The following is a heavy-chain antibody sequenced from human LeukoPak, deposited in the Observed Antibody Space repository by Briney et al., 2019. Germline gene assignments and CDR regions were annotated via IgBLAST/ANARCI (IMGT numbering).Heavy chain of an antibody. J-gene: IGHJ4*02. D-gene: IGHD3-3*01. CDR2: IYHSGST. V-gene: IGHV4-38-2*01. CDR1: GYSISSGYY. CDR3: ARRYYDFWSGDFYFDY. Sequence: SETLSLTCAVSGYSISSGYYWGWIRQPPGRGLEWIGSIYHSGSTYYNPSLKSRVTISVDTSKNQFSLKLSSVTAADTAVYYCARRYYDFWSGDFYFDYWGQGTLVTVSS.